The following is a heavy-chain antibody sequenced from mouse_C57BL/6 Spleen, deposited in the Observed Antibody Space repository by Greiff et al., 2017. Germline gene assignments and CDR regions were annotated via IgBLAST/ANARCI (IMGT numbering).Heavy chain of an antibody. CDR2: IWSGGST. CDR3: ARSEGLPYFDY. CDR1: GFSLTSYG. Sequence: VQLQESGPGLVQPSQSLSITCTVSGFSLTSYGVHWVRQSPGKGLEWLGVIWSGGSTDYNAAFISRLSISKDNSKSQVFFKMNSLQADDTAIYYCARSEGLPYFDYWGQGTTLTVSS. V-gene: IGHV2-2*01. D-gene: IGHD3-1*01. J-gene: IGHJ2*01.